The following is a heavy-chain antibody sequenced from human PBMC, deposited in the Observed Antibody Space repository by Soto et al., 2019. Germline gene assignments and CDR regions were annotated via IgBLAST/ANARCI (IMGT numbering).Heavy chain of an antibody. J-gene: IGHJ5*02. D-gene: IGHD3-16*02. CDR1: GYTFTSYD. CDR3: ARGPSSLIVIAEPDEGSLWLDP. Sequence: QVQLVQSGAEVKKPGASVKVSCKTSGYTFTSYDINWVRQATGQKLEWMGWMNPNSGDTAYAQKFQGRVTMTRNTSISTAYMDLTSLRSEDTAVYYCARGPSSLIVIAEPDEGSLWLDPWGQGTRVSVSS. CDR2: MNPNSGDT. V-gene: IGHV1-8*01.